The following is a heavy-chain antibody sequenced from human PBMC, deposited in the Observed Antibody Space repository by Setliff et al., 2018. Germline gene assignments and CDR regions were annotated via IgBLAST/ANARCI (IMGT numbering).Heavy chain of an antibody. CDR3: VRGLNSESWTFRY. D-gene: IGHD1-26*01. CDR1: GGSFSGYY. Sequence: PSETLSLTCTVSGGSFSGYYWNWIRQPPGKGLEWIGEINRRGSSKYNPSLKSRVTISVDTSKNQFSLKVSSVTAAGTAIYYCVRGLNSESWTFRYWSQGILVTVSS. J-gene: IGHJ4*02. V-gene: IGHV4-34*01. CDR2: INRRGSS.